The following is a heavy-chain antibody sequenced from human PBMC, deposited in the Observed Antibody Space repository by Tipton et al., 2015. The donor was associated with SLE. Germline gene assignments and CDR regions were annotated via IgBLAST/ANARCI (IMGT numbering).Heavy chain of an antibody. CDR2: IYPGGTT. J-gene: IGHJ4*02. CDR1: GLTVSSNF. V-gene: IGHV3-53*01. D-gene: IGHD3-16*01. Sequence: GSLRLSCAASGLTVSSNFMSWVRQAPGKGLEWVSVIYPGGTTYYADSVRGRFTISRDNSKNTLFLHMNSLRAEDTAVYYCANTVLFGEASYFDYWGQGTLVTVSS. CDR3: ANTVLFGEASYFDY.